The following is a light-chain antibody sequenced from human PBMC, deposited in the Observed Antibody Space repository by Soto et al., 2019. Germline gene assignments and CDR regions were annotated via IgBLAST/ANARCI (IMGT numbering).Light chain of an antibody. Sequence: DIVMTQSPDSLAVSLGERATINCKSSQSVLYSSNNKNYLAWYQQRPGHPPKLLIYWASTRESGVPDRFSGSESGTDFTLTISGLQAEDVAVYYCQQYYGTPYTVGQGTKLEIK. CDR3: QQYYGTPYT. V-gene: IGKV4-1*01. CDR2: WAS. CDR1: QSVLYSSNNKNY. J-gene: IGKJ2*01.